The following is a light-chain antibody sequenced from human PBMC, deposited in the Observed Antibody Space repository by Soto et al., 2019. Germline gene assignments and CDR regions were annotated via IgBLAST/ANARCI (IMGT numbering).Light chain of an antibody. Sequence: QSALTQPRSVSGSPGQSVTISCSGTSSDVGGYNCVSWYQQHPGKAPKLMIHDVSKRPSGVPDRFSGSRSGYTASLTISGLQAEDEADYYCCSYAGSYTYVFGTGTKVTVL. J-gene: IGLJ1*01. CDR2: DVS. CDR3: CSYAGSYTYV. CDR1: SSDVGGYNC. V-gene: IGLV2-11*01.